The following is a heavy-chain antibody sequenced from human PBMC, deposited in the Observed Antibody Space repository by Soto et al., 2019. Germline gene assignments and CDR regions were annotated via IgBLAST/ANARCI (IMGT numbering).Heavy chain of an antibody. D-gene: IGHD3-9*01. CDR2: ISGNGEII. V-gene: IGHV3-11*01. J-gene: IGHJ3*02. CDR3: VKPFKPYDENTGYLAFDI. CDR1: GFTFSDYY. Sequence: GGSLRLSCAASGFTFSDYYIHWIRRAPGKGLEWISYISGNGEIIQYAASARGRFTISRDNAENSVYLEMDSLRAEDTAVYYCVKPFKPYDENTGYLAFDIWGQGTMVTVSS.